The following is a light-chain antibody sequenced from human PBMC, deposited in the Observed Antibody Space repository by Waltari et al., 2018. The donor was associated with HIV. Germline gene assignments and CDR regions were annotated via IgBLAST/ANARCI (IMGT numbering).Light chain of an antibody. V-gene: IGLV1-51*01. CDR1: IGHFRNNF. CDR3: ETWHTAQNSGL. J-gene: IGLJ1*01. CDR2: DND. Sequence: QSVLTQPPSVSAAPGQAVTISCSAAIGHFRNNFVSWYQHLPGTAPRLIIYDNDQRPAGIPDRFSASKSGTSATLAISGLRTGDEAFYYCETWHTAQNSGLFGTGTKVTVL.